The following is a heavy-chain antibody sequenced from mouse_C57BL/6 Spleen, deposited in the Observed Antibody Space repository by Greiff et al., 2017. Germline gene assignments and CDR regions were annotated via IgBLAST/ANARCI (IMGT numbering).Heavy chain of an antibody. Sequence: EVKLVESGGGLVKPGGSLKLSCAASGFTFSDYGMHWVGQAPEKGLEWVAYICSGSSTIYYADTVKGRFTISRDNAKNTLFLQMTSLRSEDTAMYYCARGLNWDPWFAYWGQGTLVTVSA. V-gene: IGHV5-17*01. J-gene: IGHJ3*01. CDR2: ICSGSSTI. CDR3: ARGLNWDPWFAY. CDR1: GFTFSDYG. D-gene: IGHD4-1*01.